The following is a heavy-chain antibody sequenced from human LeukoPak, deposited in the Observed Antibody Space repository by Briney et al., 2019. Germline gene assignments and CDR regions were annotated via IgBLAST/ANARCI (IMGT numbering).Heavy chain of an antibody. D-gene: IGHD6-6*01. J-gene: IGHJ4*02. Sequence: SETLSLTCTVSSDSISSYYWSWIRQPPGKGLEWIGYIYYSGSTNYNPSLKSRVTISVDTSKNQFSLELSSVTAADTAVYYCARGRQLVTDYWGQGTLVTVSS. CDR1: SDSISSYY. CDR3: ARGRQLVTDY. V-gene: IGHV4-59*01. CDR2: IYYSGST.